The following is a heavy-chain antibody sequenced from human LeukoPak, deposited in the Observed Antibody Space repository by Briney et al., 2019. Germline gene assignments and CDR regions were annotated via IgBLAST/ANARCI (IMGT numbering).Heavy chain of an antibody. CDR3: ASYGSGNYYDLDY. J-gene: IGHJ4*02. CDR1: GGSFSGYY. CDR2: INHSGST. Sequence: SETLSLTCAVYGGSFSGYYWSWIRQPQGKGLEWIGEINHSGSTNYNPSLESGVTISVDTSKNQFSLKLNSVTAADTAVYYCASYGSGNYYDLDYWGQGTLVTVSS. D-gene: IGHD3-10*01. V-gene: IGHV4-34*01.